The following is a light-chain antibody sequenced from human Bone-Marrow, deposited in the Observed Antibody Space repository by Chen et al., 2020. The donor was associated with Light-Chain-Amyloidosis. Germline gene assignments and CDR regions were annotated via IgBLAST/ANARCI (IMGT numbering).Light chain of an antibody. CDR2: RDT. CDR3: QSADSSGTYEVR. CDR1: DLPTKY. J-gene: IGLJ3*02. V-gene: IGLV3-25*03. Sequence: SYDLTQPPSVSVSPGQTARITCSGDDLPTKYAYWYQQKPGQAPVLVIHRDTERPSGISERFSGASSGTTATLTISGVQAEDEADNHCQSADSSGTYEVRFGGGTKLTVL.